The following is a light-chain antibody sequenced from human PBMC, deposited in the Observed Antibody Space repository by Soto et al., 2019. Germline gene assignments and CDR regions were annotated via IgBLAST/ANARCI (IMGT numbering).Light chain of an antibody. J-gene: IGLJ1*01. CDR1: SSDFGSSNF. CDR2: EAT. V-gene: IGLV2-23*01. CDR3: CSFPGRTTLYL. Sequence: QSVLTQPASVSGSPRQSITISCTGGSSDFGSSNFVSWYQQHPGKAPKLIIYEATRRPSGISGRFSGSKSGNTASLTISGLQAEDEADYYCCSFPGRTTLYLFGTGTKLTVL.